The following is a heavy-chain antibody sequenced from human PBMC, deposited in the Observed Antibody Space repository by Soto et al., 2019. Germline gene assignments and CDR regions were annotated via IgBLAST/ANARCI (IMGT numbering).Heavy chain of an antibody. V-gene: IGHV1-69*02. Sequence: QVQLVQSGAEVKKPGSSVKVSCKASGGTFSSYTISWVRQAPGQGLEWMGRIIPILGIANYAQKFQGRVTITADKSTSTAYMELSSLRSEDTAVYYCAGDRLGSSSWEMYYYYYMDVWGKGTTVTVSS. CDR2: IIPILGIA. D-gene: IGHD6-6*01. CDR3: AGDRLGSSSWEMYYYYYMDV. CDR1: GGTFSSYT. J-gene: IGHJ6*03.